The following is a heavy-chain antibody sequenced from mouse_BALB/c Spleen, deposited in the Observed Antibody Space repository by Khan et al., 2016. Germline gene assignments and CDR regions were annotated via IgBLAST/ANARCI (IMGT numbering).Heavy chain of an antibody. J-gene: IGHJ1*01. D-gene: IGHD1-1*01. CDR3: AIYRYYYGSGGDVDV. V-gene: IGHV9-3-1*01. CDR2: INTYSGES. CDR1: GYTFTNYG. Sequence: QIQLVQSGPELKKPGKTVKISCKASGYTFTNYGMNWVKQAPGKGLKWMGWINTYSGESTYADDFKGRIAFSLETSANTAYLQINHLKNEDTATXFCAIYRYYYGSGGDVDVCGAGTTVTVSS.